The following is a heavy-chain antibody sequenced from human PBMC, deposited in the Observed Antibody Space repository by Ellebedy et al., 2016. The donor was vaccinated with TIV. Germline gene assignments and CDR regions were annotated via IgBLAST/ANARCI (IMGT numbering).Heavy chain of an antibody. J-gene: IGHJ4*02. Sequence: GESLKISCAASGFTFSTYWMGWVRQAAGKGLEWVANTKQDGSEKYYVDSVMGRFTISRDNAKNSLHLQMNSLRAEDTAVYYCARYGNLGYWGQGTLVTVSS. CDR1: GFTFSTYW. CDR2: TKQDGSEK. V-gene: IGHV3-7*03. CDR3: ARYGNLGY. D-gene: IGHD1-1*01.